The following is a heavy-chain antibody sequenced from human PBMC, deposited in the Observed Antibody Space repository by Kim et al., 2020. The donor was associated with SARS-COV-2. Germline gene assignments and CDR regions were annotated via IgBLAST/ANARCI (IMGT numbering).Heavy chain of an antibody. V-gene: IGHV5-10-1*01. CDR1: GYSFTSYW. CDR3: VGSYCTNGVCFDTFDY. J-gene: IGHJ4*02. D-gene: IGHD2-8*01. CDR2: IDPSDSYT. Sequence: GESLKISCKGSGYSFTSYWISWVRQMPGKGLEWMGRIDPSDSYTNYSPSFQGHVTISADKSISTAYLQWSSLKASDTAMYYCVGSYCTNGVCFDTFDYWGQGTLVTVSS.